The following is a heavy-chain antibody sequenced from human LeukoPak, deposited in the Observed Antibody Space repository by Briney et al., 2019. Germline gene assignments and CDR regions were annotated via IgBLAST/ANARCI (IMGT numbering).Heavy chain of an antibody. V-gene: IGHV3-48*03. CDR1: GFTFSSYE. CDR2: ISSSGNTT. J-gene: IGHJ4*02. D-gene: IGHD6-19*01. Sequence: GGSLRLSCAASGFTFSSYEMNWVRQAPGKGLEWVSYISSSGNTTYYADSVKGRFTISRDNAKNSLYLQMNSLRAEDTAVYYCARVPHLSSGWLYYFDYWGQGTLVTVSS. CDR3: ARVPHLSSGWLYYFDY.